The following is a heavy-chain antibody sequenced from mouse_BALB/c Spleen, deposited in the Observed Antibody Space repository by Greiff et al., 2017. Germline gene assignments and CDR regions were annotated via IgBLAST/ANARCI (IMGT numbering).Heavy chain of an antibody. D-gene: IGHD1-1*01. CDR2: INPYNDGT. V-gene: IGHV1-14*01. Sequence: EVQLVESGPELVKPGASVKMSCKASGYTFTSYVMHWVKQKPGQGLEWIGYINPYNDGTKYNEKFKGKATLTSDKSSSTAYMELSSLTSEDSAVYCCARIYYGSSYDYWGQGTTLTVSS. CDR3: ARIYYGSSYDY. J-gene: IGHJ2*01. CDR1: GYTFTSYV.